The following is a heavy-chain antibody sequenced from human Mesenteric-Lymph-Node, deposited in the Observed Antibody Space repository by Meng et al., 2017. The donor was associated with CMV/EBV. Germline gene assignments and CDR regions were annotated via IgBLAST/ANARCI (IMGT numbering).Heavy chain of an antibody. CDR2: IIFILGTA. CDR3: ARGPPYSSSWDYFDY. V-gene: IGHV1-69*16. J-gene: IGHJ4*02. D-gene: IGHD6-13*01. Sequence: SGGPFNTYSISWVRQAPGQGPEWMGGIIFILGTANYAQKFQGRVTITTDGSTSTAYMELSSLRSEDTAVYYCARGPPYSSSWDYFDYWGQGILVTVSS. CDR1: GGPFNTYS.